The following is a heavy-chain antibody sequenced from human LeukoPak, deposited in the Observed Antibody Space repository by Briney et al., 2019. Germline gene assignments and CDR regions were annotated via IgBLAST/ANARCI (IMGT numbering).Heavy chain of an antibody. D-gene: IGHD5-12*01. CDR3: AKGDSGNDSGDSSGMDV. V-gene: IGHV3-23*01. CDR2: ISGSGDST. J-gene: IGHJ6*02. Sequence: GGSLRLSCVASGLTFRRYAMSWVRQAPGKGLEWVSAISGSGDSTYYADSVKGRFTISRDNSRNTLYLQINSLTAEDTAVYYCAKGDSGNDSGDSSGMDVWCQGTTVTVSS. CDR1: GLTFRRYA.